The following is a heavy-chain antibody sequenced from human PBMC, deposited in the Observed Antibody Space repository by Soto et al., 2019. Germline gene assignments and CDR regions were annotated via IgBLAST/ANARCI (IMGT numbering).Heavy chain of an antibody. CDR2: IYSAGKT. CDR3: ATEGIPAAAFDS. Sequence: GGSLRLSCAASGFSVSNSYMSWVRQAPGKGLEWLSVIYSAGKTFYADSVKGRFTVSRDSSRNTLYLQMNSLRAEDTAVYYCATEGIPAAAFDSWGQGTLVTVSS. D-gene: IGHD2-2*01. V-gene: IGHV3-53*01. CDR1: GFSVSNSY. J-gene: IGHJ4*02.